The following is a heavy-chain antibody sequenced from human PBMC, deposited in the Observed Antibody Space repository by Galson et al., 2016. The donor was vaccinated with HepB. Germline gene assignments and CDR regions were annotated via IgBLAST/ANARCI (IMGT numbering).Heavy chain of an antibody. J-gene: IGHJ5*02. CDR3: AKEPYGSGWFGQFDP. Sequence: SLRLSCAVSGFTFIDYAMSWVRQAPGKGLEWVSGISGSGGHTYYADSVKGRFTISRDNSKNPLYLQMSGLRVEDTAVFYCAKEPYGSGWFGQFDPWGQGTLVSVSS. CDR2: ISGSGGHT. CDR1: GFTFIDYA. D-gene: IGHD6-19*01. V-gene: IGHV3-23*01.